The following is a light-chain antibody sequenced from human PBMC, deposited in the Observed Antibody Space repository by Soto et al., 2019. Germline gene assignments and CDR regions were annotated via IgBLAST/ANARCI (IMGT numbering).Light chain of an antibody. CDR2: KDS. CDR1: VLAKKY. J-gene: IGLJ3*02. Sequence: SYELTQPSSVSVSPGQTARITCSGDVLAKKYARWFQQKPGQAPVLVIYKDSERPSGIPERFSGSSSGTTVTLTISGAQVEDEADYYCYSAADIIGVFGGGTKLTVL. CDR3: YSAADIIGV. V-gene: IGLV3-27*01.